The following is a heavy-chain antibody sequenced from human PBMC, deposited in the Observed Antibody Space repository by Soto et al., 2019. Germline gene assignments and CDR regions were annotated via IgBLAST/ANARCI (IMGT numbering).Heavy chain of an antibody. CDR1: GDSVSDNSAA. CDR2: TYYRSKWYN. D-gene: IGHD3-16*01. V-gene: IGHV6-1*01. CDR3: ARESPYYVSSDSYLDY. Sequence: PSQTLSLTCAISGDSVSDNSAAWNWIRQSPSRGLEWLGRTYYRSKWYNDYAVSVKGRITVTPDTSKNQFSLHLNSVAPEDTAVYYCARESPYYVSSDSYLDYWGQGALVTVSS. J-gene: IGHJ4*02.